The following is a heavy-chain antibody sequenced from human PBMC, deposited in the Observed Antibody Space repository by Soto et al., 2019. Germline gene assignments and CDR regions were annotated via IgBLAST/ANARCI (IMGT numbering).Heavy chain of an antibody. CDR1: GFTFTSSA. CDR3: AAERIAAAGDYFDY. D-gene: IGHD6-13*01. J-gene: IGHJ4*02. V-gene: IGHV1-58*01. Sequence: SGKVSCKASGFTFTSSAVQWVRQARGQRLEWIGWIVVGSGNTNYAQKFQERVTITRDMSTSTAYMELSSLRSEDTAVYYCAAERIAAAGDYFDYWGQGTLVTVSS. CDR2: IVVGSGNT.